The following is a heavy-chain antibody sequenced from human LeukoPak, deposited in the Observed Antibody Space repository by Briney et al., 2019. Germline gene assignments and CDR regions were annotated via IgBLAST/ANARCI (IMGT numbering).Heavy chain of an antibody. CDR2: INSDGSST. J-gene: IGHJ4*02. V-gene: IGHV3-74*01. Sequence: GGSLRLSCAASGFTFSSYWMHWVRQAPGKGLVWVSRINSDGSSTSYADSVKGRFTISRDNAKNTLYLQMNSLRAEDTAVYYCARDGTTTVVTPPYFDYWGQGTLVTVSS. CDR3: ARDGTTTVVTPPYFDY. D-gene: IGHD4-23*01. CDR1: GFTFSSYW.